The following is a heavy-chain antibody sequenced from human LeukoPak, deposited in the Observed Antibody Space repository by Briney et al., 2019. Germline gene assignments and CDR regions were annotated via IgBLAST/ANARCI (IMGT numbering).Heavy chain of an antibody. CDR3: ARSSMIVVVDDDAFDI. CDR2: IKQDGSEK. D-gene: IGHD3-22*01. J-gene: IGHJ3*02. Sequence: PGGSLRLSCAASGFTFSSYWMSWVRQAPGKGLEWVANIKQDGSEKYYADSVKGRFTISRDNAKNSLYLQMNSLRAEDTAVYYCARSSMIVVVDDDAFDIWGQGTMVTVSS. V-gene: IGHV3-7*01. CDR1: GFTFSSYW.